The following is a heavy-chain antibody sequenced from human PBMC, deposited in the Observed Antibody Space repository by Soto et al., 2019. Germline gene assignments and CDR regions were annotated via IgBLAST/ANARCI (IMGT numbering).Heavy chain of an antibody. Sequence: GGSLRLSCAASGCSFSSYAMSWVRQAPGKGLEWVSGISGSGSRTYYAGSVKGRFTISRDNSKNTLYLQMNSLRADDTAVYYCAKEELGSSTYYHDSSGYFYWGQGALVTVSS. J-gene: IGHJ4*02. CDR2: ISGSGSRT. CDR3: AKEELGSSTYYHDSSGYFY. V-gene: IGHV3-23*01. D-gene: IGHD3-22*01. CDR1: GCSFSSYA.